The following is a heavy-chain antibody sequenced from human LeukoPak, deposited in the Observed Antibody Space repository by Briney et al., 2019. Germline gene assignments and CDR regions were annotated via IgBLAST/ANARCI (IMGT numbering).Heavy chain of an antibody. V-gene: IGHV4-59*01. J-gene: IGHJ4*02. CDR3: ARVDGYQLVQ. D-gene: IGHD2-2*01. CDR2: IYYSGST. CDR1: GGSISSYY. Sequence: PSETLSLTCTVSGGSISSYYWSWIRQPPGKGLEWIGYIYYSGSTNYNPSLKSRVTISVDTSKNQFSLKLSSVTAADTAVYYCARVDGYQLVQWGQGTLVTVSS.